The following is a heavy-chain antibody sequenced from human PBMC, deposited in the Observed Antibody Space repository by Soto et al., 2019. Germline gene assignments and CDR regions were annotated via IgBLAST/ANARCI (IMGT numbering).Heavy chain of an antibody. CDR3: ARVAYSRSWYERDYFDY. J-gene: IGHJ4*02. Sequence: EVQLVESGGGLVKPGGSLRLSCAASGFTFSSYSMNWVRQAPGKGLEWVSSISSSSSYIYYADSVKGRYTISRDNDKNRRYRQRNSLRAEETAGYYCARVAYSRSWYERDYFDYWGQGTLVTVSS. D-gene: IGHD6-13*01. V-gene: IGHV3-21*01. CDR2: ISSSSSYI. CDR1: GFTFSSYS.